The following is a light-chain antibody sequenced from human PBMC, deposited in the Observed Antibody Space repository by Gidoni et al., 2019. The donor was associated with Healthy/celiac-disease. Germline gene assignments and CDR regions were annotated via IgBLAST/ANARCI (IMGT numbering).Light chain of an antibody. V-gene: IGKV3-20*01. CDR1: QNLNSNS. Sequence: DIVLTQSPGTLSISQRERATLSCRASQNLNSNSLAWYQKTPGQAPRLLISGPSSRATGLSDRFSGSWSGTDFILTISRLEPGYSAVYYCQQYSSLTWTFGQGTKVEVK. CDR2: GPS. CDR3: QQYSSLTWT. J-gene: IGKJ1*01.